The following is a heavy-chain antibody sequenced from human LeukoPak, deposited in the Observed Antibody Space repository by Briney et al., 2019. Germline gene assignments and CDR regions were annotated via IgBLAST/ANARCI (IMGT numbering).Heavy chain of an antibody. CDR2: INPSGGST. V-gene: IGHV1-46*01. J-gene: IGHJ6*03. CDR3: ARGYCSSTYCYSSVRGYYYYMDV. D-gene: IGHD2-2*02. Sequence: ASVKVSCKASGYTFTSYYMHWVRQAPGQGLEWMGIINPSGGSTSYAQKFQGRVTMTRDTSTSTVYMELSSLRSEDTAVYYCARGYCSSTYCYSSVRGYYYYMDVWGKGITVTVSS. CDR1: GYTFTSYY.